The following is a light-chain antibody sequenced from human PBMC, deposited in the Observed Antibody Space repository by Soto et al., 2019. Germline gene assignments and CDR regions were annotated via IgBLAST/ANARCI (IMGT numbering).Light chain of an antibody. CDR2: GAS. CDR3: QQYGGSPLT. Sequence: EIVLTQSPGTLSLSPGDTATLSCRASQSVPTNYLAWYQQKPGQAPSLLIYGASRRATGIPDRFSGSGSGTDFTLTIRLEPEAFAVYYCQQYGGSPLTFGGGTKVEI. V-gene: IGKV3-20*01. CDR1: QSVPTNY. J-gene: IGKJ4*01.